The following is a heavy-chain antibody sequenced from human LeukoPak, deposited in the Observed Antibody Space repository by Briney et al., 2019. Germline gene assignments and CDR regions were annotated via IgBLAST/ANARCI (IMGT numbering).Heavy chain of an antibody. V-gene: IGHV3-30*04. J-gene: IGHJ4*02. D-gene: IGHD3-22*01. CDR2: ISYDGSNK. CDR3: AKDILANLYYYDSSGYYGH. Sequence: GGSLRLSCAASGFTFSSYAMHWVRQAPGKGLEWVAVISYDGSNKYYADSVKGRFTISRDNAKNSLYLQMNSLRAEDTALYYCAKDILANLYYYDSSGYYGHWGQGTLVTVSS. CDR1: GFTFSSYA.